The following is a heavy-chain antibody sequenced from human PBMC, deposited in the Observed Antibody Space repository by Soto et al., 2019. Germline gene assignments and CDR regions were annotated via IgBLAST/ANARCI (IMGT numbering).Heavy chain of an antibody. V-gene: IGHV3-64*01. J-gene: IGHJ6*03. CDR1: GFTFSSYA. Sequence: GGSLRLSCAAPGFTFSSYAMHWVRQAPWKGLEYVSAISSNGGSTYYANSVKGRFTISRDNSKNTLYLQMGSLRAEDMAVYYCARGKPPSYYYYMDVWGKGTTVTVSS. CDR3: ARGKPPSYYYYMDV. CDR2: ISSNGGST.